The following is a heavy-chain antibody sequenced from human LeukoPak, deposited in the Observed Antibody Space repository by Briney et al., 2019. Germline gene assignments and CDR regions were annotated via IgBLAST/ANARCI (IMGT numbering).Heavy chain of an antibody. D-gene: IGHD3-9*01. J-gene: IGHJ4*02. CDR2: FDPDDGET. CDR3: STETSRFFDWSLSY. Sequence: GASVRVSCKVSGYTLTELSMHWVRQAPGKGLEWKGGFDPDDGETIYAQKFQGRLTMTEDTSTYTAYMELSSLESEDTAMYYCSTETSRFFDWSLSYWGQGTLVTVSS. V-gene: IGHV1-24*01. CDR1: GYTLTELS.